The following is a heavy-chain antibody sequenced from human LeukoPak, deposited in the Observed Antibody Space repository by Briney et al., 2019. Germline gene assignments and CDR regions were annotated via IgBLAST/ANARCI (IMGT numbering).Heavy chain of an antibody. J-gene: IGHJ4*02. CDR2: ISYDASNK. Sequence: PGGSLRLSCAASGFTFSSYGMHWVRQAPGKGLEWVAVISYDASNKYYADSVKGRFTISRDNSKNTLYLQMNSLRTEDTAVYYCAKSGGYCSTTSCPPAFDYWGQGTLVTVSS. CDR3: AKSGGYCSTTSCPPAFDY. CDR1: GFTFSSYG. V-gene: IGHV3-30*18. D-gene: IGHD2-2*01.